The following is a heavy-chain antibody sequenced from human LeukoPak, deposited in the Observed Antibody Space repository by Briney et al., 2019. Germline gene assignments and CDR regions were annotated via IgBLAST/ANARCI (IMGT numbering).Heavy chain of an antibody. CDR1: GFTFSSYA. CDR3: ARANLYYDILTGYYPAPNDY. J-gene: IGHJ4*02. Sequence: GGSLRLSCAASGFTFSSYAMSWVRQAPGKGLEWVSAISGSGGSTYYADSVKGRFTISRDNAKNTLYLQMNSLRGDDTAVYYCARANLYYDILTGYYPAPNDYWGQGTLVTVSS. D-gene: IGHD3-9*01. V-gene: IGHV3-23*01. CDR2: ISGSGGST.